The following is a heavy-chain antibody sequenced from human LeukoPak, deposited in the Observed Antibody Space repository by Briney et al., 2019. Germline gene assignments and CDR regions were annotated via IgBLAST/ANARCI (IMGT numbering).Heavy chain of an antibody. CDR2: IIPIFGTA. J-gene: IGHJ6*03. CDR3: ARESRRITIFGVVITYYMDV. Sequence: SVKVSCKASGGTFSSYAISWVRQAPGQGLEWMGGIIPIFGTANYAQKFQGRVTITTDESTSTAYMELSSLRSEDTAVYYCARESRRITIFGVVITYYMDVWGKGTTVTVSS. D-gene: IGHD3-3*01. V-gene: IGHV1-69*05. CDR1: GGTFSSYA.